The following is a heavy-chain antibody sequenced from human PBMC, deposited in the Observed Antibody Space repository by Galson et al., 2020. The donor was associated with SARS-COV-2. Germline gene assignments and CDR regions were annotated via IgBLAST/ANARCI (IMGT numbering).Heavy chain of an antibody. V-gene: IGHV3-73*01. Sequence: GGSLRLSCAASGFAFSGSAMHWVRQASGKGLEWVGRIRSRANNYATAYAASVNDRFTISRDDSKNTAYLQMNSLKTEDTAVYYCTRFVEAANYFDYWGQGARVTVSS. CDR3: TRFVEAANYFDY. D-gene: IGHD6-25*01. CDR2: IRSRANNYAT. J-gene: IGHJ4*02. CDR1: GFAFSGSA.